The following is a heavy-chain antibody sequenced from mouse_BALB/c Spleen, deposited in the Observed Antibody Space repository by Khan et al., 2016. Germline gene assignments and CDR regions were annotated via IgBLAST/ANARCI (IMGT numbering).Heavy chain of an antibody. CDR2: IRLKSNNYAT. J-gene: IGHJ2*01. D-gene: IGHD1-1*01. CDR3: TRVLRSFEY. CDR1: GFTFSNYW. V-gene: IGHV6-6*02. Sequence: EVKLEESGGGLVQPGGSMKLSCVASGFTFSNYWMNWVRQSPEKGLEWVAEIRLKSNNYATHYAESVKGRFTIYRDDSKSSVYLKMNNLRADDTGIYHFTRVLRSFEYWGQGTTLTVSS.